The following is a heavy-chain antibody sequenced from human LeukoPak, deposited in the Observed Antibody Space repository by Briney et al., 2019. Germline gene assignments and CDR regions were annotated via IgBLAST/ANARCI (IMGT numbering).Heavy chain of an antibody. CDR3: AKEWSRTSFFEN. Sequence: GGSLSLSCAASGFTFSSYGMHWVRQAPGKGLEWVAVISYDGSNKFYTDSVKGRFTISRDNSKNMMYLQMNSLRAEDTAVYYCAKEWSRTSFFENWGQGTLVTVSS. J-gene: IGHJ4*02. CDR1: GFTFSSYG. CDR2: ISYDGSNK. D-gene: IGHD2-2*01. V-gene: IGHV3-30*18.